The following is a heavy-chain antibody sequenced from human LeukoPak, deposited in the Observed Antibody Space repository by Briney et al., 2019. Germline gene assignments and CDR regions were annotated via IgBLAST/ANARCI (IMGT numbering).Heavy chain of an antibody. CDR2: INPNSGGT. CDR3: ASPYSGYGYAAFDI. Sequence: ASVKVSCKASGYTFTGYYMHWVRQAPGQGLEWMGWINPNSGGTNYAQKFQGRVTMTRDTSISTAYMELSRLRSDDTAVYYCASPYSGYGYAAFDIWGQGTMVTVSS. CDR1: GYTFTGYY. D-gene: IGHD5-12*01. J-gene: IGHJ3*02. V-gene: IGHV1-2*02.